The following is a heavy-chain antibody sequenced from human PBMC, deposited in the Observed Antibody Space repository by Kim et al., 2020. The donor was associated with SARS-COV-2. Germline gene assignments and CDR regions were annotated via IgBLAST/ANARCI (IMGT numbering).Heavy chain of an antibody. V-gene: IGHV4-30-4*01. D-gene: IGHD3-10*01. CDR1: GGSISSGDYY. Sequence: SETLSLTCTVSGGSISSGDYYWSWIRQPPGKGLEWLGYISYSGSTYYNPSLKSRVTISVDTSKNQFSLKLSSVTAADTAVYYCARGLGSGQFDYWGQGTLVTVSS. J-gene: IGHJ4*02. CDR2: ISYSGST. CDR3: ARGLGSGQFDY.